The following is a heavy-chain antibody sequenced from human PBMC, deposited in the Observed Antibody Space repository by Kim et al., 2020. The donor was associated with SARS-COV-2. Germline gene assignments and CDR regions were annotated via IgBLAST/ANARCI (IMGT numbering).Heavy chain of an antibody. V-gene: IGHV3-49*04. Sequence: GGSLRLSCTASGFTFGDYAMSWVRQAPGKGLEWVGFIRSKAYGGTTEYAASVKGRFTISRDDSKSIAYLQMNSLKTEDTAVYYCTTTKNIAAAGGSNWFDPWGQGTLVTVSS. CDR2: IRSKAYGGTT. CDR1: GFTFGDYA. J-gene: IGHJ5*02. D-gene: IGHD6-13*01. CDR3: TTTKNIAAAGGSNWFDP.